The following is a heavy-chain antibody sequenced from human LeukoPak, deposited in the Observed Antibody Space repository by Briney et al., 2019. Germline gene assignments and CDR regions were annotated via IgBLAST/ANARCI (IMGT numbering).Heavy chain of an antibody. J-gene: IGHJ6*02. D-gene: IGHD3-10*01. V-gene: IGHV1-18*01. CDR1: GYTFTSYG. CDR3: ARDYGSGSCSVYGMDV. CDR2: ISAYNGNT. Sequence: ASVKVSCKASGYTFTSYGISWVRQAPGQGLEWMGWISAYNGNTNYAQKLQGRVTMTTDTSTSTAYMELRSLRSDDTAVYYCARDYGSGSCSVYGMDVWGQGTTVTVSS.